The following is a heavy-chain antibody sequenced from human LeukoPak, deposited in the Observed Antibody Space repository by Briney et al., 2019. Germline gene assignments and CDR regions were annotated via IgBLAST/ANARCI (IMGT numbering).Heavy chain of an antibody. CDR3: ARDSRGSGSYYGWFDP. Sequence: GASVKVSCKASGYTFTSYGISWVRQAPGQGVEWVGWISAYNGNTNYAQKLQGRVTMTTDTSTSTAYMELRSLRSDDTAVYYCARDSRGSGSYYGWFDPWGQGTLVTVSS. CDR1: GYTFTSYG. V-gene: IGHV1-18*01. D-gene: IGHD3-10*01. J-gene: IGHJ5*02. CDR2: ISAYNGNT.